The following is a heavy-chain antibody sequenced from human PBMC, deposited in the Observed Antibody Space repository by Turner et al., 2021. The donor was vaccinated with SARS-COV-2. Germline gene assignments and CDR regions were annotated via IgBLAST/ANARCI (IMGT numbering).Heavy chain of an antibody. CDR3: ARSGGWYFGYFDY. J-gene: IGHJ4*02. CDR1: GGSISRYY. V-gene: IGHV4-59*01. CDR2: IYYSGST. Sequence: QVQLQESGPGLVKPSETLSLTCTVSGGSISRYYWSWIRQPPGKGLEWIGYIYYSGSTNYNPSLKSRVTISVDTSKNQFSLKLTSVTAADTAVYYCARSGGWYFGYFDYWGQGTLVTVSS. D-gene: IGHD6-19*01.